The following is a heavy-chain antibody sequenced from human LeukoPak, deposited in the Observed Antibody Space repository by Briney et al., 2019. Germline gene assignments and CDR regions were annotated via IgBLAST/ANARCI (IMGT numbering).Heavy chain of an antibody. CDR2: IYSDGSRT. D-gene: IGHD1-26*01. J-gene: IGHJ3*02. CDR1: GFTFSSYE. Sequence: GGSLRLSCAASGFTFSSYEMNWVRQAPGKGLVWVSRIYSDGSRTTYADSVKGRFTISRDNAKNTLYLQMNSLRVEDTAVYYCARVQSVSYAADAFDIWGRGTMVTVSS. V-gene: IGHV3-74*01. CDR3: ARVQSVSYAADAFDI.